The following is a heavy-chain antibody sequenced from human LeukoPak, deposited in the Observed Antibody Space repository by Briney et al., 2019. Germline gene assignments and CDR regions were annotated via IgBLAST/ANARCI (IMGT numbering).Heavy chain of an antibody. CDR3: AKVSDRDSSGYYWGFEY. Sequence: SQTLSLTCTVSGGSISGYYWSWIRQPPGKGLERIGYIYYSGSTNYNPSLKSRVTISVDTSRTQFSLKLTSVTAADTAVYYCAKVSDRDSSGYYWGFEYWGQGTLVTVSS. D-gene: IGHD3-22*01. CDR1: GGSISGYY. V-gene: IGHV4-59*08. CDR2: IYYSGST. J-gene: IGHJ4*02.